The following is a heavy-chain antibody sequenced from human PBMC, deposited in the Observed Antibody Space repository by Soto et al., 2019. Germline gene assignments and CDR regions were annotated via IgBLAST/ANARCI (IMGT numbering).Heavy chain of an antibody. CDR1: GGSFSGYY. D-gene: IGHD3-16*01. CDR3: ARGRGGVTSPAFDY. Sequence: SETLSLTCAVYGGSFSGYYWSWIRQPPGKGPEWIGEINHSGSTNYNPSLKSRVTISVDTSKNQFSLKLSSVTAADTAVYYCARGRGGVTSPAFDYSGQGTLLTVST. V-gene: IGHV4-34*01. J-gene: IGHJ4*02. CDR2: INHSGST.